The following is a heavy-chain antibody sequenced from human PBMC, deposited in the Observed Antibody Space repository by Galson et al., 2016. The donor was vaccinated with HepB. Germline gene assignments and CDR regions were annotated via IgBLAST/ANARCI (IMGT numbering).Heavy chain of an antibody. D-gene: IGHD1-7*01. V-gene: IGHV3-53*01. CDR3: ARSLIGTQGYYYYGLEV. Sequence: KGLEWVSVIYNNGETYYADSVRGRFTISRDNSKNTLFLEMNSLRAEDTAVYYCARSLIGTQGYYYYGLEVWGQGTTVIVSS. CDR2: IYNNGET. J-gene: IGHJ6*02.